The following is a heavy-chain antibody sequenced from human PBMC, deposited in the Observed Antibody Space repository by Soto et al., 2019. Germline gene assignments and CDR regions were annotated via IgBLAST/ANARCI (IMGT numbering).Heavy chain of an antibody. D-gene: IGHD6-13*01. Sequence: VASVRVSCKASGYTFTSYGISWVRQAPGQGLEWMGWISAYNGNTNYAQKLQGRVTMTTDTSTSTAYMELRSLRSDDTAVYYCARRHSSSWYNYYYYYGMDVWGQGTTVTV. V-gene: IGHV1-18*04. CDR3: ARRHSSSWYNYYYYYGMDV. CDR2: ISAYNGNT. CDR1: GYTFTSYG. J-gene: IGHJ6*02.